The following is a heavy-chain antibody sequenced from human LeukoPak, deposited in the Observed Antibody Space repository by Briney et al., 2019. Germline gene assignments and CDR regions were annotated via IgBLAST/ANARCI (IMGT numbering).Heavy chain of an antibody. CDR1: GGSISSGSYY. CDR2: IHRSGST. J-gene: IGHJ5*02. Sequence: SETLSLTCTVSGGSISSGSYYWSWIRQPAGKGLEWIGRIHRSGSTAYNPSVKSRVTISVDTSKNQFSLKLNSVTAADTAVYYCARGGFLVQNPFDPWGQGTLVTVSS. V-gene: IGHV4-61*02. D-gene: IGHD3-3*01. CDR3: ARGGFLVQNPFDP.